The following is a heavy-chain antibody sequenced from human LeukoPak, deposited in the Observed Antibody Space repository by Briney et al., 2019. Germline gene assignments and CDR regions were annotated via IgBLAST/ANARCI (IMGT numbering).Heavy chain of an antibody. CDR2: ISGSGGST. D-gene: IGHD2-2*01. CDR1: GFTFSSYA. V-gene: IGHV3-23*01. J-gene: IGHJ4*02. CDR3: ARGTIARAGVDY. Sequence: GGSLRLSCAASGFTFSSYAMSWVRQAPGKGLEWVSAISGSGGSTYYADSVKGRFTISRDNAKNTLYLQMNSLRAEDTAVYYCARGTIARAGVDYWGQGTLVTVSS.